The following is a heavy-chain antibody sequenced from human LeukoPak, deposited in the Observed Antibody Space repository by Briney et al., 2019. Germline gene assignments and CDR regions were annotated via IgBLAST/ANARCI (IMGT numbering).Heavy chain of an antibody. CDR2: IYYTGST. CDR1: GGSMSSSSYY. CDR3: ARRAERSSGSYYGH. Sequence: PSETLSLTCTVSGGSMSSSSYYWGWIRQPPGKGLEWIGSIYYTGSTYYNPSLKSRVTISVDTSKNQFSLKLTSVTAADTAVYYCARRAERSSGSYYGHWGQGTLVSVSS. D-gene: IGHD1-26*01. J-gene: IGHJ4*02. V-gene: IGHV4-39*01.